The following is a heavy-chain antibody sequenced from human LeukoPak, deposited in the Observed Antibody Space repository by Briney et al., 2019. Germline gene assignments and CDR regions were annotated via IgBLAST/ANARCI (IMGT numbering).Heavy chain of an antibody. V-gene: IGHV4-34*01. Sequence: PSETLSLTCAVYGGSFSRYYWSWIRQSPGKGLEWIAEINHRGDTNYNPSVKSRVTISVDTSKNQFSLKVTSLTAADTAVYFCARGPTISETGYLDYWGQGTLVTVSS. D-gene: IGHD1-1*01. CDR1: GGSFSRYY. J-gene: IGHJ4*03. CDR2: INHRGDT. CDR3: ARGPTISETGYLDY.